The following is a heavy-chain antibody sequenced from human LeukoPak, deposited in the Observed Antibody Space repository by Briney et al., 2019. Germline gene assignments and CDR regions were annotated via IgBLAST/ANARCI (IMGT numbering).Heavy chain of an antibody. Sequence: PSDTLSLTCGVSGGSITTTNWWTWVRQPPGKGLEWIGEVHLDGRTNYNPSLESRLTISVDLSENHISLRLTSVTAADTAVYYCAREGGFYRPLDYSGQGTLVTVSS. CDR1: GGSITTTNW. J-gene: IGHJ4*02. D-gene: IGHD3-3*01. V-gene: IGHV4-4*02. CDR3: AREGGFYRPLDY. CDR2: VHLDGRT.